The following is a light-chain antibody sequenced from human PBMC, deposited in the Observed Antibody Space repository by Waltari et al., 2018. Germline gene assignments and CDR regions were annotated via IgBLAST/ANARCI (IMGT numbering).Light chain of an antibody. CDR2: GST. V-gene: IGLV1-40*01. CDR3: QSYDTSLTVV. CDR1: GSNIGAGYD. J-gene: IGLJ3*02. Sequence: QSVLTQPPSVSGAPGQRVTISCTGSGSNIGAGYDVHWYHQVPRTAPKLLIYGSTSRPLGVPERFFGSTSGTSASLTIAGLQAEDEGDYYCQSYDTSLTVVFGGGTKLTVL.